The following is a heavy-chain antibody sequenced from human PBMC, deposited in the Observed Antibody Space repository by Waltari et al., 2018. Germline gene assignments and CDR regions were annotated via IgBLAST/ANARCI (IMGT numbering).Heavy chain of an antibody. D-gene: IGHD6-13*01. Sequence: QITLKESGPTLVKPTQTLTLTCTFSGFSLSTSGVGVGWIRQPPGKALEWLALIYWNDDKRYSPSLKSRLTITKDTSKNQVVLTMTNMDPVDTATYYCAHRPAYSSSWSLNWFDPWGQGTLVTVSS. V-gene: IGHV2-5*01. CDR1: GFSLSTSGVG. CDR2: IYWNDDK. J-gene: IGHJ5*02. CDR3: AHRPAYSSSWSLNWFDP.